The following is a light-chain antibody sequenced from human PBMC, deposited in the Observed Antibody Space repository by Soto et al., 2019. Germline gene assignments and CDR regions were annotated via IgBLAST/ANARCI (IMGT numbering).Light chain of an antibody. CDR1: SSNIGSNT. CDR3: AAWDDSLKGWG. J-gene: IGLJ2*01. V-gene: IGLV1-44*01. Sequence: QSVLTQPPSASGTPGQRVTISCSGSSSNIGSNTVYWYQQLPGTAPKLLIYSNIERPSGVPDRFSGSKSGTSASLAISGLQSEDEADYYCAAWDDSLKGWGFGGGTKLTVL. CDR2: SNI.